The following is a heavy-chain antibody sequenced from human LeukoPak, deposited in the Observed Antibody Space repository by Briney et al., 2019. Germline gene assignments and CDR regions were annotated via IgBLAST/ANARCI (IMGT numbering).Heavy chain of an antibody. Sequence: GGSLRLSCAASGFTFSSFAMSWVRQAPGKGLEWVSAISGGSSNIYSADSVKGRFTISRDNSKNTLHLQMNNLRAEDTAVYYCAKDDSGYDYFDYWGQGTLVTVSS. CDR3: AKDDSGYDYFDY. J-gene: IGHJ4*02. V-gene: IGHV3-23*01. D-gene: IGHD5-12*01. CDR1: GFTFSSFA. CDR2: ISGGSSNI.